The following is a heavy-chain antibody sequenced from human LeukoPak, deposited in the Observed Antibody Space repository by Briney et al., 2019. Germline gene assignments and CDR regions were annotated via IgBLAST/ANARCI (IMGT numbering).Heavy chain of an antibody. D-gene: IGHD4-23*01. Sequence: SETLSLTCTVSGGSISSYYWSWIRQPPGKGLEWIGYIYYSGSTNYNPSLKGRVTISVDTSKNQFSLKLSSVTAADTAVYYRAREGGNYWGQGTLVTVSS. CDR3: AREGGNY. V-gene: IGHV4-59*01. CDR1: GGSISSYY. J-gene: IGHJ4*02. CDR2: IYYSGST.